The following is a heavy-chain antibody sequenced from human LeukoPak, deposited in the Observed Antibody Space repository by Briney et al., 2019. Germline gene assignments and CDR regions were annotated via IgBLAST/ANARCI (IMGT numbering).Heavy chain of an antibody. Sequence: GGSLRLSCAASGFTFSSYGMHWVRQAPGKGLEWVTVISYDGSNKYYADSVKGRFTISRDNSKNTLYLQMNSLRADDTAVYYCATEITPYYYMDVWGKGTTVTVSS. J-gene: IGHJ6*03. CDR1: GFTFSSYG. V-gene: IGHV3-30*03. CDR3: ATEITPYYYMDV. CDR2: ISYDGSNK. D-gene: IGHD5-24*01.